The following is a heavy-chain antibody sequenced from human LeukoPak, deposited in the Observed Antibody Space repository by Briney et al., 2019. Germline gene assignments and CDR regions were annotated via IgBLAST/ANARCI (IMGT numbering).Heavy chain of an antibody. CDR1: GFTFSSYG. D-gene: IGHD3-16*01. CDR3: AKDLRWGLKVYGHYFDY. CDR2: IRYDGSNK. J-gene: IGHJ4*02. V-gene: IGHV3-30*02. Sequence: GGSLRLSCAASGFTFSSYGMHWVRQAPGKGLEWVAFIRYDGSNKYYADSVKGRFTISRDNSKNTLYLQMNSLRAEDTAVYYCAKDLRWGLKVYGHYFDYWGQGTLVTVSS.